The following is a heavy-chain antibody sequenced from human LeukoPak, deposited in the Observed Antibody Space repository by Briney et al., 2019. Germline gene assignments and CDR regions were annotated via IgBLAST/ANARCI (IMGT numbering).Heavy chain of an antibody. CDR2: INHSGST. V-gene: IGHV4-34*01. CDR1: GGSFSGFY. J-gene: IGHJ6*02. D-gene: IGHD2-2*02. Sequence: SETLSLTCAVYGGSFSGFYWSWLRQPPGMGLEWIGEINHSGSTNYNPSLKSRVTISVDTSKNQLSLKLSSVTAADTAVYYCARGTRYCSSTSCYRGYYYYGMGVWGQGTTVTVSS. CDR3: ARGTRYCSSTSCYRGYYYYGMGV.